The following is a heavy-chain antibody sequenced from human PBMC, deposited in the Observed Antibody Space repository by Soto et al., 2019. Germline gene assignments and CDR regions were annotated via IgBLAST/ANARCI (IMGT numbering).Heavy chain of an antibody. D-gene: IGHD2-15*01. V-gene: IGHV4-59*01. Sequence: QVQLQESGPGLVKPSETLSLTCTVSGGSISSYYWSWIRQPPGQGLKWIGYIYYSGSTNYNPSLKSRDTISVDTFNNQFSLKLSSVTSADTAAYYCARGRGRYCSGGSCNYYYYYYMDVWGKGTTVTVS. CDR3: ARGRGRYCSGGSCNYYYYYYMDV. J-gene: IGHJ6*03. CDR2: IYYSGST. CDR1: GGSISSYY.